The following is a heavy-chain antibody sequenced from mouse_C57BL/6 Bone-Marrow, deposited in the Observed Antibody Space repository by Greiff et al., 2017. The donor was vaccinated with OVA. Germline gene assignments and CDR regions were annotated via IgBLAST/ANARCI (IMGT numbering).Heavy chain of an antibody. D-gene: IGHD3-2*02. Sequence: VQLQQPWAELVKPGASVKMSCKASGYTFTSYWITWVKQRPGQGLEWIGDIYPGSGSTNYNEKFKSKATLTVDTSSSTAYMQLSSLTSEDSAVYYCARTPEASSGYYAMDYWGQGTSVTVSS. V-gene: IGHV1-55*01. CDR3: ARTPEASSGYYAMDY. CDR1: GYTFTSYW. CDR2: IYPGSGST. J-gene: IGHJ4*01.